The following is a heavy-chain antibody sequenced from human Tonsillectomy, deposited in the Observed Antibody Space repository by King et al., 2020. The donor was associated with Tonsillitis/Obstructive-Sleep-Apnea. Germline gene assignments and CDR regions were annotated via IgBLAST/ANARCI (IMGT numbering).Heavy chain of an antibody. CDR1: GYMFTSYA. CDR3: AKVKFNGAAFDSLDS. CDR2: ISGTGGSR. J-gene: IGHJ4*02. V-gene: IGHV3-23*04. Sequence: VQLVESGGGLVQPGGSLRLSCVASGYMFTSYAMTWVRLAPGKGLEWVSAISGTGGSRFYAESVKGRFTISIDSSKKTVFLQMDSLRADDTAVYYCAKVKFNGAAFDSLDSWGQGTLVTVSS. D-gene: IGHD2-21*01.